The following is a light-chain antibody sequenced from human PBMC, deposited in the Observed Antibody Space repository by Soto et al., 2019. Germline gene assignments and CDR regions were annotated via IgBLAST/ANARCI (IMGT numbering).Light chain of an antibody. CDR2: DAS. CDR3: QQYDNLPIT. CDR1: QDISNY. V-gene: IGKV1-33*01. J-gene: IGKJ5*01. Sequence: DIQMTQSPSSLSASVGDRVTITCQASQDISNYLNWYQQKPGKAPKPLIYDASSLETGVPSRFSGSGYGTDFTFTISSLQPEDIATYYCQQYDNLPITFGQGTRLEIK.